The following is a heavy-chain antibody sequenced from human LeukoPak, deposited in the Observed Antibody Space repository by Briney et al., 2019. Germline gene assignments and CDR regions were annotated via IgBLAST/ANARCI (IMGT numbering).Heavy chain of an antibody. J-gene: IGHJ5*02. D-gene: IGHD3-22*01. CDR3: VKDWPFYDSSGSNWFDP. V-gene: IGHV3-30*18. CDR2: ISNDGSIK. CDR1: GFTLSNNG. Sequence: GGSLRLSCAASGFTLSNNGMHWVRQAPGKGLEWVAVISNDGSIKYYADSVKGRFTISRDNSKNTLYLQVNSLRAEDTAVYYCVKDWPFYDSSGSNWFDPWGQGTLVTVSS.